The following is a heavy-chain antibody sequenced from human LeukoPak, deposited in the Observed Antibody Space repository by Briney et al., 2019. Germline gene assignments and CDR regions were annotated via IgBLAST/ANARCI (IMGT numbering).Heavy chain of an antibody. V-gene: IGHV4-59*04. CDR3: ARWKKKLQVDMRLGYHYYAMDV. Sequence: PSETLSLTCTVSGGSISSYYWSWIRQPPGKGLEWIGNIYYSGNTYYNPSLKSRVTISVDKSDKSKTQFFLKVTSVTAADTAVYYCARWKKKLQVDMRLGYHYYAMDVWGQGTSVTV. D-gene: IGHD2-8*02. CDR2: IYYSGNT. J-gene: IGHJ6*02. CDR1: GGSISSYY.